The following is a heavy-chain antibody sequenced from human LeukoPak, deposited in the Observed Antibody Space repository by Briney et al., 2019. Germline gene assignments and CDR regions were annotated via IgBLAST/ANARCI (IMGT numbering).Heavy chain of an antibody. D-gene: IGHD3-10*01. CDR1: GFTFRDYY. V-gene: IGHV3-11*04. CDR2: IRSTGSST. Sequence: PGGSLRLSCTASGFTFRDYYVTWIRQAPGKGLEWVSYIRSTGSSTAYADSVKGRFAISRDNAKNSLYLQMNSLGAEDTAMYYCARGVESFGESSFDPWGQGSLVTVSS. J-gene: IGHJ5*02. CDR3: ARGVESFGESSFDP.